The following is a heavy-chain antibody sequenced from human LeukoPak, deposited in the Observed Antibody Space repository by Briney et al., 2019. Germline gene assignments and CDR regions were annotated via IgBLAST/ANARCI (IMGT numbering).Heavy chain of an antibody. V-gene: IGHV3-48*01. CDR1: GFTFSDYS. CDR3: ARHYKYAFDN. J-gene: IGHJ4*02. Sequence: PGGSLRRSCAASGFTFSDYSMNWVRQAPGKGLEWISYIGIDSGNTNYADSVKGRFTISGDKAKNSLYLQMNSLRVEDTAVYYCARHYKYAFDNWGQGTLVTVSS. CDR2: IGIDSGNT. D-gene: IGHD5-24*01.